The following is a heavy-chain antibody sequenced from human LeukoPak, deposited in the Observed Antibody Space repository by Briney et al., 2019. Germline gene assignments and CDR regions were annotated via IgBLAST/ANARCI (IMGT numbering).Heavy chain of an antibody. CDR2: IIPIFGTA. CDR3: ARGLRLERSYYYYGMDV. CDR1: GGTFSSYA. V-gene: IGHV1-69*13. Sequence: ATSVKVSCKASGGTFSSYAISWVRQAPGQGLEWMGGIIPIFGTANYAQKFQGRVTITADESTSTAYMELSSLRSEDTAVYYCARGLRLERSYYYYGMDVWGKGTTVTVSS. D-gene: IGHD1-1*01. J-gene: IGHJ6*04.